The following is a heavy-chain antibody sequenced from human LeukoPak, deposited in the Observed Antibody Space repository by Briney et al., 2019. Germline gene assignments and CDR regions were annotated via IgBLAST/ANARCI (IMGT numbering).Heavy chain of an antibody. D-gene: IGHD7-27*01. Sequence: GGSLRLSCAASGFAFSGSAMHWVRQASGKGLEWVGRISSKANSYATTYAASVKGRFTISRDDSKNTAYLQMNSLKTEDTAVYYCTRLQETGDFTLFDYWGQGTLVTVSS. CDR3: TRLQETGDFTLFDY. V-gene: IGHV3-73*01. J-gene: IGHJ4*02. CDR1: GFAFSGSA. CDR2: ISSKANSYAT.